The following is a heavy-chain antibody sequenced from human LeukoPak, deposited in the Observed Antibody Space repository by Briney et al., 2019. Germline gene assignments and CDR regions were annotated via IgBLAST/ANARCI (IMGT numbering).Heavy chain of an antibody. CDR1: GYTFTNHA. J-gene: IGHJ4*02. V-gene: IGHV1-3*01. Sequence: ASVKVSCKASGYTFTNHAMQWVRQAAGQRLEWMGWINAGNGNTKYSQNFQGRFIITRDTSAGTVYMDLSSLRSEDTAVYYCARGFWNRGTWGPYYFDYWGQGTLVTVSS. D-gene: IGHD3-3*01. CDR3: ARGFWNRGTWGPYYFDY. CDR2: INAGNGNT.